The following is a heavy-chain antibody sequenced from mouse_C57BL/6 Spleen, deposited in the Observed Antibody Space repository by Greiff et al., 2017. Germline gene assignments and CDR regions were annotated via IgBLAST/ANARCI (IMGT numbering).Heavy chain of an antibody. CDR3: ARYMRGWLLDY. V-gene: IGHV7-3*01. CDR1: GFTFTDYY. J-gene: IGHJ2*01. Sequence: DVMLVESGGGLVQPGGSLSLSCAASGFTFTDYYMSWVRQPPGKALEWLGFIRNKANGYTTEYSASVKGRFTISRDNSQSILYLQMNALRAEDSATYYCARYMRGWLLDYWGQGTTLTVSS. CDR2: IRNKANGYTT. D-gene: IGHD2-3*01.